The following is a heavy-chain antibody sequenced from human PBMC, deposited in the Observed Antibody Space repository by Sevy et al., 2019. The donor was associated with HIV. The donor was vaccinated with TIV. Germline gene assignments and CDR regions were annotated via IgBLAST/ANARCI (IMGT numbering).Heavy chain of an antibody. Sequence: GGSLRLSCAASGFTFSNYAMHWVRQPPGKGLEWVAFISYDGRNKYYADSVEGRFTISRDSSKSTLYLQMNSLRAEDTAVYFCAKDRYGDTAFGDYWGQGSLVTVSS. CDR3: AKDRYGDTAFGDY. CDR1: GFTFSNYA. CDR2: ISYDGRNK. V-gene: IGHV3-30*04. J-gene: IGHJ4*02. D-gene: IGHD4-17*01.